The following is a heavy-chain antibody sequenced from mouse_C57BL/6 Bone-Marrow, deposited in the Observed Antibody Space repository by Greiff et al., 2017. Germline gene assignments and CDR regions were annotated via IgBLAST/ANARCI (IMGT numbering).Heavy chain of an antibody. CDR1: GFTFSSSA. CDR2: ISDGGSYT. V-gene: IGHV5-4*01. J-gene: IGHJ3*01. Sequence: EVQLVESGGGLVKPGGSLKLSCAASGFTFSSSAMSWVRQTPEKRLEWVATISDGGSYTYYPANVKGRFTISIDNAKNNLYLQMSHLKSEYTAMYYCASGENYYGTLFAYWGKGTLVTVSA. CDR3: ASGENYYGTLFAY. D-gene: IGHD1-1*01.